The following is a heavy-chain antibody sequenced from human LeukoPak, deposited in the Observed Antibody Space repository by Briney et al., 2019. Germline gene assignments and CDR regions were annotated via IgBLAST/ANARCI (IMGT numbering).Heavy chain of an antibody. D-gene: IGHD2-2*01. CDR3: ARAEVPGAIKSGAFDI. CDR2: IWDDGTNK. V-gene: IGHV3-33*01. CDR1: GFTFSTYG. J-gene: IGHJ3*02. Sequence: PGRSLRLSCAASGFTFSTYGMHWVRQAPGKGLARVAVIWDDGTNKYYADSVKGRFTISRDNSRNTLYLQMNSLRAEDTAVYYCARAEVPGAIKSGAFDIWGQGTMVTVSS.